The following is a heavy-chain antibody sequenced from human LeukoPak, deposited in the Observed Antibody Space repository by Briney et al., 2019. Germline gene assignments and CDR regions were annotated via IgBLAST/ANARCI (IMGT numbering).Heavy chain of an antibody. CDR1: GGSISSSSYY. CDR3: ARWGYDFWSGTFNWFDP. D-gene: IGHD3-3*01. J-gene: IGHJ5*02. CDR2: IYYSGST. V-gene: IGHV4-39*07. Sequence: SETLSLTCTVSGGSISSSSYYWGWIRQPPGKGLEWIGSIYYSGSTYYNPSLKSRVTISVDTSKNQFSLKLSSVTAADTAVYYCARWGYDFWSGTFNWFDPWGQGTLVTVSS.